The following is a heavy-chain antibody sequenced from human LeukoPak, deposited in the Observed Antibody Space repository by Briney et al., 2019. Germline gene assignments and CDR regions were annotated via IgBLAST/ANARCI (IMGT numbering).Heavy chain of an antibody. V-gene: IGHV3-30-3*01. Sequence: GGSLRLSCAASEFTFSYYAMHWVRQAPGKGLEWVAVISYDGSNKYYADSVKGRFTISRDNSKNTLYLQMNSLRAEDTAVYYCTRVVERITIFGAAFDYWGQGTLVTVSS. CDR3: TRVVERITIFGAAFDY. CDR2: ISYDGSNK. CDR1: EFTFSYYA. J-gene: IGHJ4*02. D-gene: IGHD3-3*01.